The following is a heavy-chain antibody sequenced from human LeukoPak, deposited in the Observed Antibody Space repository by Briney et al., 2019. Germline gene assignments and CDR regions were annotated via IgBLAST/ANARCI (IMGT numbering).Heavy chain of an antibody. V-gene: IGHV4-39*01. Sequence: SETLSLTCTVPGGSISSSSYYWGWIRQPPGKGLEWIGSIYYSGSTYYNPSLKSRVTISVDTSKNQFSLKLSSVTAADTAVYYCARRWNGYNPFVYWYQRTLVTVSS. J-gene: IGHJ4*02. D-gene: IGHD5-24*01. CDR1: GGSISSSSYY. CDR3: ARRWNGYNPFVY. CDR2: IYYSGST.